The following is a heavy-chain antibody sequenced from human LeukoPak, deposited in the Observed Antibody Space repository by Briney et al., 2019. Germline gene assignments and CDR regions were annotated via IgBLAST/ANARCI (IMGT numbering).Heavy chain of an antibody. CDR2: ISGSGGST. V-gene: IGHV3-23*01. CDR3: AKVRAVASYFDY. CDR1: GFTFSSYT. D-gene: IGHD6-19*01. Sequence: GGSLRLSCAASGFTFSSYTMSWVRQAPGKGLEWVSAISGSGGSTYYADSVKGRFTISRDNSKNTLYLQMNSLRAEDTAVYYCAKVRAVASYFDYWGQGTLVTVCS. J-gene: IGHJ4*02.